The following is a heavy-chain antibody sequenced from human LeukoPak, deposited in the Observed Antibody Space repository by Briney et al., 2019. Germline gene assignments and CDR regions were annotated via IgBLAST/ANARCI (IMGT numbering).Heavy chain of an antibody. CDR1: GFTFSASA. V-gene: IGHV3-15*01. Sequence: GGSLRLSCAASGFTFSASAVHWVRQAPGKGLEWVGRIKSKTDGGTTDYAAPVNGRFTISRDDSKNTLYLQMNSLKTEDTAVYYCTTAWVPGPLGYYYYYYMDVWGKGTTVTVSS. CDR2: IKSKTDGGTT. CDR3: TTAWVPGPLGYYYYYYMDV. J-gene: IGHJ6*03. D-gene: IGHD3-16*01.